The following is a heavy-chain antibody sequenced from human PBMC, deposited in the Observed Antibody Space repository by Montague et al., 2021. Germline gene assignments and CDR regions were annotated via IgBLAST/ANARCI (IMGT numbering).Heavy chain of an antibody. D-gene: IGHD3-10*01. J-gene: IGHJ4*02. V-gene: IGHV4-59*03. CDR2: LYDSGDT. CDR3: ARGGRPMGLYHFDY. Sequence: SETLSLTCIVSSGSISSFSWAWIRQAPGKALEWIGHLYDSGDTYYNPSLHSRLTLSLDTSRNQFFLRLTSVTAADTAVYYCARGGRPMGLYHFDYWGQGTLVTVSS. CDR1: SGSISSFS.